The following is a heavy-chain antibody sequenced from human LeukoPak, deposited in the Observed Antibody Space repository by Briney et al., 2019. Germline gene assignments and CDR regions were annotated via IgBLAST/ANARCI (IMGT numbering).Heavy chain of an antibody. Sequence: GASVKVSCKASGYTFTSYGISWVRQAPGQGLEWMGWISAYNGNTNYAQKLQGRVTMTTDTSTSTAYMELRSLRSDDTAVYYCARQLRGYSGSYYVDYWGQGTLVTVSS. CDR3: ARQLRGYSGSYYVDY. J-gene: IGHJ4*02. CDR1: GYTFTSYG. CDR2: ISAYNGNT. D-gene: IGHD1-26*01. V-gene: IGHV1-18*01.